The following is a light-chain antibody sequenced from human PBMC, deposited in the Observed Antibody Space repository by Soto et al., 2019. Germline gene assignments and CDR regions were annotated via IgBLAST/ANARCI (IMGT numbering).Light chain of an antibody. CDR3: MQALQTPYT. CDR2: LGS. CDR1: QRLLHSNGNIF. V-gene: IGKV2-28*01. Sequence: EIVMTQSPPTLTVTPGEPASISCTSSQRLLHSNGNIFLDWYVQKPGQSPQVLIYLGSNRASGVSDRVSGSETGTDFTLKISRVEAEDVWVYYCMQALQTPYTFGQGTKVDIK. J-gene: IGKJ2*01.